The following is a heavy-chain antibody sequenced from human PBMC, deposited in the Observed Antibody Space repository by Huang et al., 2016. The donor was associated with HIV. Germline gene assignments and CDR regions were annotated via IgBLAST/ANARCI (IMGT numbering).Heavy chain of an antibody. CDR1: GFTFKDAW. Sequence: EVQLVESGGGLVKPGGSLRLPCAASGFTFKDAWMSWVRQTPWKGLEWVGLIKTKDDGGTTDYAAPVKGRFSMSRDDSKNTFYLQMNSLKSEDTAVYYCTTWARTSAGGNWGQGTLVSVSS. CDR3: TTWARTSAGGN. CDR2: IKTKDDGGTT. D-gene: IGHD6-25*01. J-gene: IGHJ4*02. V-gene: IGHV3-15*01.